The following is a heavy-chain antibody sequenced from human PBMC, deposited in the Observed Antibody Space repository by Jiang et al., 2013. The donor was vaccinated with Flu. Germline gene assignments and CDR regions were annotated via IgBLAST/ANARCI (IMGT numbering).Heavy chain of an antibody. V-gene: IGHV5-51*01. D-gene: IGHD4-23*01. CDR1: GYSFTNYW. CDR2: IDPRDSST. Sequence: GAEVKARGVSEISCKASGYSFTNYWIGWVRQMSGRGLEWMGIIDPRDSSTRYSPSFQGQVTISVDKSTTTAYLQWSRLKTSDTATYYCARDFGGNTFFDRWGQGTPLTVSS. CDR3: ARDFGGNTFFDR. J-gene: IGHJ4*02.